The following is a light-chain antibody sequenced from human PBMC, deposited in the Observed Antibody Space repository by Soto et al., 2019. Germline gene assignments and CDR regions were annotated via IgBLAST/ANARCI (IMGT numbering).Light chain of an antibody. CDR1: SSNIGNNY. Sequence: QSVLTQPPSVSAAPGQKVTTSCSGSSSNIGNNYVSWYQQLPGTAPKLLIYDNNKRPSGIPDRFSGSKSGTSATLGITGLQTGDEADYYCGTWDSSLSAEVFGTGTKVTDL. CDR2: DNN. V-gene: IGLV1-51*01. J-gene: IGLJ1*01. CDR3: GTWDSSLSAEV.